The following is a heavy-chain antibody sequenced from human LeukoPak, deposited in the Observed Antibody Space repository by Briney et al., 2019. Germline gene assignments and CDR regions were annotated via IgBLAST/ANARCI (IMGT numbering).Heavy chain of an antibody. V-gene: IGHV3-53*01. Sequence: GGSLRLPCAASGFTFSSNYMSWVRQAPGKGLEWVSVIYSGGSTYYADSVTGRFTISRDNSKNTLYLQMNGLRVEDTAVYYCAREIYCSASSCTGGVFDIWGQGTMVTVSS. D-gene: IGHD2-15*01. CDR2: IYSGGST. CDR1: GFTFSSNY. J-gene: IGHJ3*02. CDR3: AREIYCSASSCTGGVFDI.